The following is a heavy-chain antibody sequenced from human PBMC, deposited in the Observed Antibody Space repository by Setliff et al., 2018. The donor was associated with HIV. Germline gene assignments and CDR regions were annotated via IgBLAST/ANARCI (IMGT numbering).Heavy chain of an antibody. J-gene: IGHJ4*02. CDR1: GGSITRSSYD. CDR3: ARGVAAAGL. D-gene: IGHD6-13*01. Sequence: PSETLSLTCTVSGGSITRSSYDWAWLRQPPGKGLVWLGNTFYSGHTFYNPTLRSRVTISVDTSKNQFSLKLSSVTAADTAVYYCARGVAAAGLWGQGTLVTVSS. V-gene: IGHV4-39*07. CDR2: TFYSGHT.